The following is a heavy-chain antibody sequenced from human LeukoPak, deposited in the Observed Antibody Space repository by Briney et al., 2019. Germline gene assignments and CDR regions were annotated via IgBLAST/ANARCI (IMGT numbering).Heavy chain of an antibody. CDR3: ARDDRSPNYYYYYGMDV. V-gene: IGHV1-69*04. Sequence: ASVTVSCTASGGTFSSYAISWVRQAPGQGLEWMGRIIPIFGIANYAQKFQGRVTITAGKSTSTAYMEMSSLRSEDMAVYYCARDDRSPNYYYYYGMDVWGQGTTVTVSS. J-gene: IGHJ6*02. CDR1: GGTFSSYA. D-gene: IGHD1-14*01. CDR2: IIPIFGIA.